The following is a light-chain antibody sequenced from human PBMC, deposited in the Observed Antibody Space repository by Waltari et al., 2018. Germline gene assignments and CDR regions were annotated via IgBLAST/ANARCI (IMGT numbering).Light chain of an antibody. CDR1: KLGDKY. V-gene: IGLV3-1*01. J-gene: IGLJ2*01. CDR2: KDS. CDR3: QAWDSVVV. Sequence: SYELTQPPSVSVSPGQTASITCSGDKLGDKYACWYQQKPGQSPVLVIYKDSKRPAGIPGRFSGSNSGNTATLTISGTQAMDEADYYCQAWDSVVVFGGGTKLTVL.